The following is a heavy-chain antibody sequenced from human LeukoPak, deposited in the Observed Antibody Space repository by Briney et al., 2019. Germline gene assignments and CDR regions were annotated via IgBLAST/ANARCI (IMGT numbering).Heavy chain of an antibody. CDR3: ARDLIKQQLSSPGDFDY. Sequence: ASVKFSCKASGYTFTSYGISWVRQAPGQGLEWMGWISAYNGNTNYAQKLQGRVTMTTDTSTSTAYMGLRSLRSDDTAVYYCARDLIKQQLSSPGDFDYWGQGTLVTVSS. J-gene: IGHJ4*02. V-gene: IGHV1-18*01. CDR1: GYTFTSYG. D-gene: IGHD6-13*01. CDR2: ISAYNGNT.